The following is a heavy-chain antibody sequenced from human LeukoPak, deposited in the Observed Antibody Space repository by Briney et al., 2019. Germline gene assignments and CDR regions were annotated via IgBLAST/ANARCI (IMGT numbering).Heavy chain of an antibody. V-gene: IGHV1-2*02. Sequence: ASVKVSCKASGYTFTGYYMHWVRQAPGQGLEWMGWINPNSGGTNYAQKFQGRVTMTRDTSISTAYMELSRLRSDDTAVYYCARGSGPKVGQVPAAWRLGNWFDPWGQGTLVTVSS. CDR3: ARGSGPKVGQVPAAWRLGNWFDP. D-gene: IGHD2-2*01. J-gene: IGHJ5*02. CDR2: INPNSGGT. CDR1: GYTFTGYY.